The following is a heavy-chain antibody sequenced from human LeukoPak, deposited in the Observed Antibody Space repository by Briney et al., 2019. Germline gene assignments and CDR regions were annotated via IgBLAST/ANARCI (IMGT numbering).Heavy chain of an antibody. CDR3: AKDMRHTDY. CDR1: GFIFSDYA. V-gene: IGHV3-23*01. J-gene: IGHJ4*02. D-gene: IGHD2-21*01. Sequence: PGGSLRLSCAASGFIFSDYAMTWVRQTPRKGLEWVSSLSSSGRSTYYADSVKGRFTISRDNSKNTLYLQMNNLRAEDTAVYYCAKDMRHTDYWGQGTLVTVSS. CDR2: LSSSGRST.